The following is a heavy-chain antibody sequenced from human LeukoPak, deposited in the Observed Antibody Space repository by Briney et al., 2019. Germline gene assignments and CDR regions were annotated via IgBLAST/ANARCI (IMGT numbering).Heavy chain of an antibody. D-gene: IGHD6-13*01. J-gene: IGHJ4*02. CDR2: ISYDGSNK. CDR3: ASGRHSSSWYLEFGY. Sequence: GRSLRLCCAASGFTFSSYGMHWVRQAPGKGLEWVAVISYDGSNKYYADSVKGRFTISRDNSKNTLYLQMNSLRAEDTAVYYCASGRHSSSWYLEFGYWGQGTLVTVSS. V-gene: IGHV3-30*03. CDR1: GFTFSSYG.